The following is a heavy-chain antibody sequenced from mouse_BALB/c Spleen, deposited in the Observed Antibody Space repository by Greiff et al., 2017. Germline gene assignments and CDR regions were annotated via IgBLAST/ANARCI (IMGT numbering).Heavy chain of an antibody. CDR3: NAWDY. J-gene: IGHJ2*01. CDR2: IDPENGDT. V-gene: IGHV14-4*02. Sequence: EVPLAQFGGGLLRSGGLVKFFCTASGFNLKDYLMHWVEQRPEPGLEWIGWIDPENGDTEYAPKFQGKATMTADTSSNTAYLQLSSLTSEDTAVYYCNAWDYWGQGTTLTVSS. CDR1: GFNLKDYL.